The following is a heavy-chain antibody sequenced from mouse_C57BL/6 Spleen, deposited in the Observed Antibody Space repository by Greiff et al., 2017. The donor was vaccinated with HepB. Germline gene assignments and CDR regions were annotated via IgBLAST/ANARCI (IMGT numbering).Heavy chain of an antibody. V-gene: IGHV1-15*01. D-gene: IGHD4-1*01. J-gene: IGHJ3*01. CDR2: IDPETGGT. CDR3: TREDITGTWGGFDY. CDR1: GYTFTDYE. Sequence: QVHVKQSGAELVRPGASVTLSCKASGYTFTDYEMHWVKQTPVHGLEWIGAIDPETGGTAYNQKFKGKAILTADKSSSTAYMELRSLTSEDSAVYYGTREDITGTWGGFDYWGQGTLVTVSA.